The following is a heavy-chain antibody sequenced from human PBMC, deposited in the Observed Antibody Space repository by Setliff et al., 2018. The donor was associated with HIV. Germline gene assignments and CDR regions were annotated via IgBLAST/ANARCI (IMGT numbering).Heavy chain of an antibody. CDR3: AGDLFPYYHDSSPYYPPGY. Sequence: AGGSLRLSCKASGFTFKIYAMSWLRQAPGKGLEWVSAISNSGGNTYYADSVKGRFTIARDNAKNSLFLQMNSLGAEDTAVYYCAGDLFPYYHDSSPYYPPGYWGQGTLVTVSS. J-gene: IGHJ4*02. V-gene: IGHV3-23*01. D-gene: IGHD3-22*01. CDR2: ISNSGGNT. CDR1: GFTFKIYA.